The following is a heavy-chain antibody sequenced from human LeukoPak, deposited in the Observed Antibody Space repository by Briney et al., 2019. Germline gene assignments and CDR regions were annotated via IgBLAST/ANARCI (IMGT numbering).Heavy chain of an antibody. CDR2: IGSSSSTI. CDR1: GFTFSIFG. D-gene: IGHD3-16*01. Sequence: PGGSQRLSCAASGFTFSIFGMNWVRQAPGKGLEWVAYIGSSSSTIYYADSVKGRFTISRDNSNNTLYLQMNSLRAEDTAVYYCAKLGGQELHNYYVAVCGKGTTVAVSS. CDR3: AKLGGQELHNYYVAV. V-gene: IGHV3-48*01. J-gene: IGHJ6*03.